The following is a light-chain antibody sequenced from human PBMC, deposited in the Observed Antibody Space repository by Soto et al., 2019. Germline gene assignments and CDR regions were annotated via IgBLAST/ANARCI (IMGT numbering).Light chain of an antibody. CDR3: ISYARSDTDV. Sequence: QSALTQPPSASGSPGQSVTISCTGTSSDVGTYNYVSWHQQRPGKAPKLLIYEVSKRPSGVPDRFSGSKSGNTASLTVSGLQAEDEADYYCISYARSDTDVFGTGTKLTVL. J-gene: IGLJ1*01. V-gene: IGLV2-8*01. CDR1: SSDVGTYNY. CDR2: EVS.